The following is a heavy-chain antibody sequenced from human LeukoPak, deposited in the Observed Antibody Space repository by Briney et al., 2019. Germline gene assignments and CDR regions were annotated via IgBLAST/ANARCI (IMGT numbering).Heavy chain of an antibody. CDR2: INHLGTT. D-gene: IGHD3-22*01. Sequence: SETLSLTCGVSGGSLSGYYWSWIRLSPGKGLEWIGEINHLGTTNYNPSLKSRVTISEDTSEYQFSLKLSSVTVADTAVYYCARGQRLRYYYDRSAFDVWGHGTMVTVSS. V-gene: IGHV4-34*01. CDR1: GGSLSGYY. J-gene: IGHJ3*01. CDR3: ARGQRLRYYYDRSAFDV.